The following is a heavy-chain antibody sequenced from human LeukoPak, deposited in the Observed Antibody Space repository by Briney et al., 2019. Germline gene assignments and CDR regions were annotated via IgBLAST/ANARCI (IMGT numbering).Heavy chain of an antibody. CDR2: IYYSGST. J-gene: IGHJ5*02. V-gene: IGHV4-39*07. CDR1: GGSISSSSYY. CDR3: AREFELGMRVDP. Sequence: SETLSLTCTVSGGSISSSSYYWGWIRQPPGKGLEWIGSIYYSGSTYYNPSLKSRVTISVDTSKNQFSLKLSSVTAADTAVYYCAREFELGMRVDPWGQGTLVTVSS. D-gene: IGHD7-27*01.